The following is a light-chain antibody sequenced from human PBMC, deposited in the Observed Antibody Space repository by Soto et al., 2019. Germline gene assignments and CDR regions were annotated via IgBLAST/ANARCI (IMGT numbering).Light chain of an antibody. CDR3: QQRSNWPLT. J-gene: IGKJ4*01. V-gene: IGKV3-11*01. CDR1: QSISIY. CDR2: DAY. Sequence: EIVLTQSPATLSLSPGERATLSCRASQSISIYLAWYQQKPGQAPRVLIYDAYNSATGIPARFSGSGSGTDFTLTISSLEPEDFAVYYCQQRSNWPLTFGGGTRVEIK.